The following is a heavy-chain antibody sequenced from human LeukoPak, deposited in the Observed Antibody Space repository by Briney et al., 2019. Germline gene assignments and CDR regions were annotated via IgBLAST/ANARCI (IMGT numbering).Heavy chain of an antibody. D-gene: IGHD3-22*01. CDR3: AKGPRTYYYDSSGYYFGY. V-gene: IGHV3-30*18. Sequence: YGXHWVRQAPGKGLEWVAVISYDGSNKYYADSVKGRFTISRDNSKNTLYLQMNSLRAEDTAVYYCAKGPRTYYYDSSGYYFGYWGQGTLVTVSS. CDR2: ISYDGSNK. CDR1: YG. J-gene: IGHJ4*02.